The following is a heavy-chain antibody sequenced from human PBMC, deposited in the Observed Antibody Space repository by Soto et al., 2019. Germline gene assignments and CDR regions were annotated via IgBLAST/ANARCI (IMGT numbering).Heavy chain of an antibody. D-gene: IGHD6-13*01. J-gene: IGHJ6*02. V-gene: IGHV3-48*01. Sequence: EVQLVESGGGLVQPGGSLRLSCAASGFTFSNSGMNWVRQAPGKGLEWVSYISSSSSTIRYADSVKGRFTISRDNAKNSLFLQMNSLRAEDTALYYCAKGHSSSWYGMDVWGQGTTVTVSS. CDR1: GFTFSNSG. CDR2: ISSSSSTI. CDR3: AKGHSSSWYGMDV.